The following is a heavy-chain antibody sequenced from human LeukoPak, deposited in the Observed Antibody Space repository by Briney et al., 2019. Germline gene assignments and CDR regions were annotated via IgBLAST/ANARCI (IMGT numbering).Heavy chain of an antibody. D-gene: IGHD2-2*02. CDR2: IIPIFGTA. Sequence: ASVKVSCKASGYTFTNYDINWVRQATGQGLEWMGGIIPIFGTANYAQKFQGRVTITADESTSTAYMELSSLRSEDTAVYYCARGVHVVVPAAILPWYFDLWGRGTLVTVSS. J-gene: IGHJ2*01. V-gene: IGHV1-69*13. CDR1: GYTFTNYD. CDR3: ARGVHVVVPAAILPWYFDL.